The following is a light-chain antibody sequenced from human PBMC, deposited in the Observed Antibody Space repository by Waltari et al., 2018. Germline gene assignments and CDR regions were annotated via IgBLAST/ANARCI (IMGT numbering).Light chain of an antibody. CDR3: CSYTSSYVV. CDR1: SSDVGGFKY. J-gene: IGLJ2*01. Sequence: QSALTQPRSVSGSPGQSVTISCTGSSSDVGGFKYVPWYQQHSGKAPKLMICDVSKRPSGVPDLFSGSKAGNTASLTISGLQAEDEADYYCCSYTSSYVVFGGGTKLTVL. V-gene: IGLV2-11*01. CDR2: DVS.